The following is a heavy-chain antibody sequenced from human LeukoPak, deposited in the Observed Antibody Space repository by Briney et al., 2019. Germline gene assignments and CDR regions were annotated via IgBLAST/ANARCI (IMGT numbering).Heavy chain of an antibody. CDR3: AGGTQLRLPTNWFDP. V-gene: IGHV4-59*01. CDR1: GGSISSFY. Sequence: SETLSLTCTVSGGSISSFYWSWIRQPPGKGLEYIGYIYNSGSTNYSPSLKSRVTISVDTSKNQFSLKLSSVTAADTAVYYCAGGTQLRLPTNWFDPWGQGTLVTVSS. D-gene: IGHD5-18*01. J-gene: IGHJ5*02. CDR2: IYNSGST.